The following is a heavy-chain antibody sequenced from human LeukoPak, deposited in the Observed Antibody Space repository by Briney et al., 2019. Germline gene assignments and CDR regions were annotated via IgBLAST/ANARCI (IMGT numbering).Heavy chain of an antibody. J-gene: IGHJ4*02. V-gene: IGHV3-23*01. D-gene: IGHD2-15*01. CDR1: GFTFSSYA. Sequence: GGSLRLSCAASGFTFSSYAMSWVRQAPGKGLEWVSVISGSGGSTYYADSVKGRFTISRDNSSNTLNLRMNSLRAEDTALYYCAKARSGVVAAATNYWGQGTLVTVSS. CDR3: AKARSGVVAAATNY. CDR2: ISGSGGST.